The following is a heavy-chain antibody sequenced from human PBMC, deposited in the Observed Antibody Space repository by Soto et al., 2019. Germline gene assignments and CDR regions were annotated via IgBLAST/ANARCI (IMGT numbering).Heavy chain of an antibody. CDR2: ISGSGGST. V-gene: IGHV3-23*01. CDR1: GFTFSSYA. D-gene: IGHD4-17*01. Sequence: GGSLRLSCAASGFTFSSYAMSWVRQAPGKGLEWVSAISGSGGSTYYADSVKGRFTISRDNSKNTLYLQMNSLRAEDTAVYYCATPTVTTAIEYYYGMDVWGQGTTVTVSS. CDR3: ATPTVTTAIEYYYGMDV. J-gene: IGHJ6*02.